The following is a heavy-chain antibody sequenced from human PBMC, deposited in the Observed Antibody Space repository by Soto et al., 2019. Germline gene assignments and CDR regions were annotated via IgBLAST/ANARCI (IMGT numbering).Heavy chain of an antibody. J-gene: IGHJ4*02. V-gene: IGHV4-4*07. CDR3: AREGSYSAYNFAHGIQLWSFDF. Sequence: WETLSLTCTVSGGSINTFYWSWVRQPAGKGLEWIGRIFSSGSTSFNPSLESRVAMSVDTSKNHFSLNLSSVTAADMAVYYCAREGSYSAYNFAHGIQLWSFDFWGQGALVTVSS. CDR2: IFSSGST. CDR1: GGSINTFY. D-gene: IGHD5-12*01.